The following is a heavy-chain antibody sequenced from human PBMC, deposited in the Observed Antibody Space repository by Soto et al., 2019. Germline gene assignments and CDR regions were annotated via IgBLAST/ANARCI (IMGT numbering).Heavy chain of an antibody. CDR2: IYPGDSDT. V-gene: IGHV5-51*01. CDR3: AGRVGGYEIGRLFDY. CDR1: GYSFTSYW. J-gene: IGHJ4*02. Sequence: PGESLKISCKGSGYSFTSYWIGWVRQMPGKGLEWMGIIYPGDSDTRYSPSFQGQVTISADKSISTAYLQWSSLKASDTAMYYCAGRVGGYEIGRLFDYWGQGTLVTGSS. D-gene: IGHD5-12*01.